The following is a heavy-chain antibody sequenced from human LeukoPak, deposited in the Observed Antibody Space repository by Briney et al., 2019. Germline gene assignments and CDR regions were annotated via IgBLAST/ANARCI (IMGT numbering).Heavy chain of an antibody. Sequence: GGSLRLSCAASGSTFSSYAMSWVRQAPGKGLEWVSAISGSGGSTYYADSVKGRFTISGDNSKNTLYLQMNSLRAEDTAVYYCAKDQSTMVRGVIDYWGQGTLVTVSS. V-gene: IGHV3-23*01. CDR2: ISGSGGST. CDR1: GSTFSSYA. J-gene: IGHJ4*02. CDR3: AKDQSTMVRGVIDY. D-gene: IGHD3-10*01.